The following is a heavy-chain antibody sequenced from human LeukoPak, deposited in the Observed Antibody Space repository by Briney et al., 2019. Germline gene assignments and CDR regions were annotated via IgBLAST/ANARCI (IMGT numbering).Heavy chain of an antibody. V-gene: IGHV3-23*01. Sequence: GGSLRLSCAASGFTFSVYAMSWVRQALGKGLEWVSGISGSGANTHYADSVKGRFTISRDSSKNTLYLQMNSLRAEDTAVYYCAKGWYFDLWGRGTLVTVSS. CDR1: GFTFSVYA. CDR2: ISGSGANT. J-gene: IGHJ2*01. CDR3: AKGWYFDL.